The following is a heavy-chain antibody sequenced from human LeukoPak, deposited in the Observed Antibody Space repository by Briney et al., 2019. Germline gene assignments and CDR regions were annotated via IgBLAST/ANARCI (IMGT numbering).Heavy chain of an antibody. CDR3: ARGGGSYPHYYYYYYMDV. D-gene: IGHD1-26*01. CDR2: IYYSGST. Sequence: SETLSLTCTVSGGSISSSSYYWGWIRQPPGKGLEWIGSIYYSGSTYYNPSLKSRVTISVDTSKNQFSLKLSSVTAADTAVYYCARGGGSYPHYYYYYYMDVWGKGTTVTVSS. CDR1: GGSISSSSYY. V-gene: IGHV4-39*01. J-gene: IGHJ6*03.